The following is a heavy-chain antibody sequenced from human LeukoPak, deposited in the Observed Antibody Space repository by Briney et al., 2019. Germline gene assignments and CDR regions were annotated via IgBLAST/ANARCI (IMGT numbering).Heavy chain of an antibody. CDR3: ARLAGYSYGRLTD. CDR2: IYYSGST. CDR1: GGSSGDYY. D-gene: IGHD5-18*01. J-gene: IGHJ4*02. Sequence: IPSETLSLTCTVSGGSSGDYYWSWIRQSPGKGLEWIGYIYYSGSTNYNPSLKSRVTISVDTSKNQFSLKLSSVTAADTAVYYCARLAGYSYGRLTDWGQGTLVTVSS. V-gene: IGHV4-59*01.